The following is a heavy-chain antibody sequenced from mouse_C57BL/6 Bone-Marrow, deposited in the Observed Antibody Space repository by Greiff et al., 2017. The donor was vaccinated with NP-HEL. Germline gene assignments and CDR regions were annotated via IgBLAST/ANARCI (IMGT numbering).Heavy chain of an antibody. D-gene: IGHD2-4*01. V-gene: IGHV1-39*01. CDR1: GYSFTDYN. Sequence: EVKLMESGPELVKPGASVKISCKASGYSFTDYNMNWVKQSNGKSLEWIGVINPNYGTTSYNQKFKGKATLTVDQSSSTAYMQLNSLTSEDSAVYYCAKKYYDYDGGYAMDYWGQGTSVTVSS. J-gene: IGHJ4*01. CDR2: INPNYGTT. CDR3: AKKYYDYDGGYAMDY.